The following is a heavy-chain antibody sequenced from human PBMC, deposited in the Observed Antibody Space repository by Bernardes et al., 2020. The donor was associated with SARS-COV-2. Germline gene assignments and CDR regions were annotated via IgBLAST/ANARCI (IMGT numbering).Heavy chain of an antibody. D-gene: IGHD6-13*01. CDR1: GFTFSIYA. J-gene: IGHJ6*01. CDR3: AKVIAAAGKGGVFDYYCGMDL. CDR2: ISGRGGST. Sequence: GGSLRLSCAASGFTFSIYAMSWVRQAPGKGLEWVSAISGRGGSTCYADSVRGRFTISRDNSKNTLYMQMNSLRAEDTAVCYCAKVIAAAGKGGVFDYYCGMDLWGQGTTVTVSS. V-gene: IGHV3-23*01.